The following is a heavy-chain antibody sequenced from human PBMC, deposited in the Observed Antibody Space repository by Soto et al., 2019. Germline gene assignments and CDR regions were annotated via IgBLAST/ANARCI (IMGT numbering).Heavy chain of an antibody. CDR1: GGSISSGGYS. J-gene: IGHJ3*02. CDR3: ARAKDGYYLLDAFDI. Sequence: PSETLSLTCAVSGGSISSGGYSWSWIRQPPGKGLEWIGYIYHSGSTYYNPSLKSRVTISVDRSKSQFSLKLSSVTAADTAVYYCARAKDGYYLLDAFDIWGQGTMVTVSS. CDR2: IYHSGST. V-gene: IGHV4-30-2*01. D-gene: IGHD1-26*01.